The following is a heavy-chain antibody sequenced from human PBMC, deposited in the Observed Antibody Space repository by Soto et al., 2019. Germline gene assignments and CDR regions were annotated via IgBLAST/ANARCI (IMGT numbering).Heavy chain of an antibody. V-gene: IGHV3-23*01. J-gene: IGHJ5*02. Sequence: LRLSCAASGFTFSSYAMSWVRQAPGKGLEWVSAISGSGGSTYYADSVKGRFTISRDNSKNTLYLQMNSLRAEDTAVYYCAKVVADGAARQINCFAPWGQGTLVTVSS. CDR3: AKVVADGAARQINCFAP. CDR1: GFTFSSYA. D-gene: IGHD6-6*01. CDR2: ISGSGGST.